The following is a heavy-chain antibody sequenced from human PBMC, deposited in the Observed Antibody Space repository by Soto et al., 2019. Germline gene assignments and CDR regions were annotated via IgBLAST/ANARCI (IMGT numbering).Heavy chain of an antibody. CDR3: TRGPRPSSIGTGDV. Sequence: GGALRVSCVASGFVFEVYWMHWVRQVPGKGLEWGSRISDDGARTDYADSVRGRFTISRDNANNALYLQMNALRGEDTAVYFCTRGPRPSSIGTGDVWGRGALVTVSS. CDR1: GFVFEVYW. V-gene: IGHV3-74*01. J-gene: IGHJ4*02. D-gene: IGHD2-2*01. CDR2: ISDDGART.